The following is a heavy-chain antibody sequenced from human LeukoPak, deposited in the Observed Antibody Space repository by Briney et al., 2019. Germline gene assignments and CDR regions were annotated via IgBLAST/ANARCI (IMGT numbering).Heavy chain of an antibody. V-gene: IGHV3-23*01. D-gene: IGHD6-19*01. CDR2: ISGSGGST. Sequence: GGSLRLSCAASGFTFSSYAMSWVRQAPGKGLEWVSAISGSGGSTYYAVSVKGRFTISRDNSKNTLYLQMNSLRAEDTAVYYCAKESYSSGWYGGGYYYGMDVWGQGTTVTVSS. CDR1: GFTFSSYA. J-gene: IGHJ6*02. CDR3: AKESYSSGWYGGGYYYGMDV.